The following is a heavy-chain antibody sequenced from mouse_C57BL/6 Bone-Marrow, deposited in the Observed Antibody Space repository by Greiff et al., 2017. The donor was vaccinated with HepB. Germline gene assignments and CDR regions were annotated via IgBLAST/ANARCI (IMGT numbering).Heavy chain of an antibody. CDR1: GFSLTSYG. CDR2: IWSDGST. CDR3: ARHAGSSYYAMDY. V-gene: IGHV2-6-1*01. J-gene: IGHJ4*01. Sequence: QVQLKESGPGLVAPSQSLSITCTVSGFSLTSYGVHWVRQPPGKGLEWLVVIWSDGSTTYNSALKSRLSISKDNSKSQVFLKMNSRQTDDTAMYYCARHAGSSYYAMDYWGQGTSVTVSS. D-gene: IGHD1-1*01.